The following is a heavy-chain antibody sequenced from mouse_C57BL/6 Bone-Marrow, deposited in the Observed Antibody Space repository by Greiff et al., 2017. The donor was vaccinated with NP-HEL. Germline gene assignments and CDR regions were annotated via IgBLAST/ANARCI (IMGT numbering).Heavy chain of an antibody. CDR3: ARYHYYGRGAWFAY. J-gene: IGHJ3*01. Sequence: EVQLVESGGGLVQPGGSLILSFAASGFTFTDYYMSWVRQPPGKALEWLGFIRNKANGDYSEYSASVKGRFTISRDNSQSILYLQMNALRAEDSATYYCARYHYYGRGAWFAYWGQGTLVTVSA. V-gene: IGHV7-3*01. CDR1: GFTFTDYY. CDR2: IRNKANGDYS. D-gene: IGHD1-1*01.